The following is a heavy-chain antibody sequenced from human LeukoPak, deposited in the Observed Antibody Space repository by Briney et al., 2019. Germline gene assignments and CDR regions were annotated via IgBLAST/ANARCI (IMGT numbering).Heavy chain of an antibody. CDR3: ARERGAGIAAAGPYYYYYMDV. J-gene: IGHJ6*03. CDR2: ISGSGGST. D-gene: IGHD6-13*01. V-gene: IGHV3-23*01. CDR1: GFTFNTFA. Sequence: GGSLRLSCVASGFTFNTFAMSWVRQAPGKGLEWVSAISGSGGSTYYADSVKGRFTISRDNSKNTLYLQMNSLGAEDTAVYYCARERGAGIAAAGPYYYYYMDVWGKGTTVTVSS.